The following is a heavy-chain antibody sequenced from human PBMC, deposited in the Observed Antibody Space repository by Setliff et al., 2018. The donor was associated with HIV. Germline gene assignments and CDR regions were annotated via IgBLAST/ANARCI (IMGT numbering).Heavy chain of an antibody. CDR1: EYDINDQY. CDR3: VRSPGSFISTDSTEAGDY. CDR2: INLNTGAT. J-gene: IGHJ4*02. Sequence: ASVKVSCKTSEYDINDQYINWVRQAPGQGLEWMGWINLNTGATKYAQKLQVRVTLTRDTSMTTAYMELRSLRSDDTAIYYCVRSPGSFISTDSTEAGDYWGQGTLVTVSS. D-gene: IGHD3-22*01. V-gene: IGHV1-2*02.